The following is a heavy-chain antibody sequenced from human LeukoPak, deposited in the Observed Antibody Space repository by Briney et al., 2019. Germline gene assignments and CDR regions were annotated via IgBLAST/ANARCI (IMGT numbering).Heavy chain of an antibody. CDR1: GFTFSTYW. Sequence: GGSLRLSCAASGFTFSTYWMHWVRQAPGKGLVWVSRINTDGSSTTYADSVKGRFTLSRDNARNTLFLQMNSLRAEDTAVYYCARDPKNNYFDHWGQGTLVTVSS. J-gene: IGHJ4*02. V-gene: IGHV3-74*01. CDR2: INTDGSST. CDR3: ARDPKNNYFDH.